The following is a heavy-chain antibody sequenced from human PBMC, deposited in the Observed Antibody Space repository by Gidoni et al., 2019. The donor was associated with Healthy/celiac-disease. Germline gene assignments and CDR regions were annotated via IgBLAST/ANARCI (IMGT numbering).Heavy chain of an antibody. CDR1: GFTFDDYT. J-gene: IGHJ4*02. CDR3: AGSSGWYGLFYYFDY. V-gene: IGHV3-43*01. D-gene: IGHD6-19*01. Sequence: ELQLVESGGVVVPPAVSLILSFPASGFTFDDYTMHWVRQAPGKGLEGVSLISWDGGSTYYADSVKGRFTISRDNSKNSLYLQMNSLRTEDTALYYCAGSSGWYGLFYYFDYWGQGTLVTVSS. CDR2: ISWDGGST.